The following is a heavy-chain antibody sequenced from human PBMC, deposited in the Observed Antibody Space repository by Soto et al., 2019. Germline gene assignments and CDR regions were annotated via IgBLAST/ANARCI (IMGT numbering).Heavy chain of an antibody. CDR1: GGTFSSYA. CDR3: ARGVVQARTSSSSRFYYYGMDV. CDR2: IIPIFGTA. Sequence: GASVKVSCKASGGTFSSYAISWVRQAPGQGLEWMGGIIPIFGTANYAQKFQGRVTITADESTSTAYMELSSLRSEDTAVYYCARGVVQARTSSSSRFYYYGMDVWGQGTTVTVSS. D-gene: IGHD6-6*01. V-gene: IGHV1-69*13. J-gene: IGHJ6*02.